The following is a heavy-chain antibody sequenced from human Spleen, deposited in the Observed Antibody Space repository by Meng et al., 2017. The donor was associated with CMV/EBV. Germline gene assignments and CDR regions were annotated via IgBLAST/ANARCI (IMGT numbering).Heavy chain of an antibody. CDR3: ARGVFYGSTLIWFDP. Sequence: VVEIVKSGASVKTSCKASRDTLKGYYKHWVRTATSRGLEGMRIINPRGGSTSYAQKFQCSVTMSRDTSTSTVYMELSSLRSEETAVYYCARGVFYGSTLIWFDPWGQGTLVTVSS. J-gene: IGHJ5*02. CDR1: RDTLKGYY. V-gene: IGHV1-46*02. CDR2: INPRGGST. D-gene: IGHD3-10*01.